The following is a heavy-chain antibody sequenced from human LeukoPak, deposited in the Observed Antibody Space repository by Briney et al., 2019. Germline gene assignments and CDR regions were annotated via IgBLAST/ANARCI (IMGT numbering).Heavy chain of an antibody. CDR2: ISSSGSTI. D-gene: IGHD4-23*01. CDR1: GFTFSDYY. CDR3: AREALSGMVIRSKNDH. Sequence: GGSLRLSCAASGFTFSDYYMSWIRQAPGKGLEWVSYISSSGSTIYYADSVKGRFTISRDNAKNSLYLQMNSLRAEDTAVYYCAREALSGMVIRSKNDHWGQGTLVTVSS. J-gene: IGHJ4*02. V-gene: IGHV3-11*01.